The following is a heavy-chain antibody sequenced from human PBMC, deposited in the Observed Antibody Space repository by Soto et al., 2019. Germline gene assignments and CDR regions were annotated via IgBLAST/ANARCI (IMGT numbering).Heavy chain of an antibody. V-gene: IGHV3-30*03. Sequence: QVQLVESGGGVVQPGRSLRLSCAASGFTFSSYGMHWVRQAPGKGLEWVAIISYDGSNKFYADSVKGRFTISRDNSKNTLYLQMNSLRVEDTAVYYCAENSGPWGQGTLVTVSS. CDR3: AENSGP. CDR2: ISYDGSNK. J-gene: IGHJ5*02. D-gene: IGHD1-26*01. CDR1: GFTFSSYG.